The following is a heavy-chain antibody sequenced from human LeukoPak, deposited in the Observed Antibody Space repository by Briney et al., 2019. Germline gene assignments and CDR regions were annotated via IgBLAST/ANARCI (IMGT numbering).Heavy chain of an antibody. Sequence: ASVKVSCTASGYTFTVYYMHWVRQAPGQGLEWMGWINPNSGGTNFAQNFQGRVTMTRDTSINTAYMELSRLRSDDTAVYYCARGDFWSGYPLYYYMDVWGKGTTVTVSS. CDR2: INPNSGGT. CDR1: GYTFTVYY. CDR3: ARGDFWSGYPLYYYMDV. V-gene: IGHV1-2*02. D-gene: IGHD3-3*01. J-gene: IGHJ6*03.